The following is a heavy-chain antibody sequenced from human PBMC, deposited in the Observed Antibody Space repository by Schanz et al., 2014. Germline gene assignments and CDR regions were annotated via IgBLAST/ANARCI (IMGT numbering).Heavy chain of an antibody. V-gene: IGHV4-59*01. D-gene: IGHD6-13*01. CDR3: ARGAAAGIYNWFDP. Sequence: QVQLQASGPGLVKPSETLSLTCTVSGGSMSGYHWIWIRQPPGRGLEWIGHIYYSGGTHYNPSLESTVTISIDMSKSQFSLNLSTVIAADTAIYFCARGAAAGIYNWFDPWGQGTQVIVSS. CDR1: GGSMSGYH. J-gene: IGHJ5*02. CDR2: IYYSGGT.